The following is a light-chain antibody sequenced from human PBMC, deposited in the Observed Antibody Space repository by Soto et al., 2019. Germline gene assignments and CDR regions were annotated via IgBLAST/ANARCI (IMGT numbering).Light chain of an antibody. CDR1: SSDVGDYNY. Sequence: QSALTQPPSASGSPGQSVTISCTGTSSDVGDYNYLSWYQQHPGKAPKLMIYEVSKRPSGVPDRFSGSKSGNTASLTVSGLQAADEADYYCSSYAGSNNPAVVFGGGTQLTVL. J-gene: IGLJ2*01. CDR3: SSYAGSNNPAVV. CDR2: EVS. V-gene: IGLV2-8*01.